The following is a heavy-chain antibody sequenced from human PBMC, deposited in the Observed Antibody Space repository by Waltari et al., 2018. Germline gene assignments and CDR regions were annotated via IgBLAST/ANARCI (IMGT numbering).Heavy chain of an antibody. D-gene: IGHD3-22*01. CDR2: IYKDGST. CDR3: AKEGSGYYGGSFDY. Sequence: EVQMLESGGGLVQRGGSLRLSCAASGLSFCHYDMNWVRQAPGKGLEWISVIYKDGSTYYVDSVRGRFTISRDNSKNTLYLQMNSLGAEDTAMYFCAKEGSGYYGGSFDYWGQGTMVTVSS. J-gene: IGHJ4*02. V-gene: IGHV3-23*03. CDR1: GLSFCHYD.